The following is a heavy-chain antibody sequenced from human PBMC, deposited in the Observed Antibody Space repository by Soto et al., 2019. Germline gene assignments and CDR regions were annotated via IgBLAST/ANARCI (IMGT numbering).Heavy chain of an antibody. Sequence: QVQLVQSGAEVKKPGSSVKVSCKASGGTFSSYAISWVRQAPGQGLEWMGGIIPIFGAANYAQKFQGRVTITADESTSTAYMELSSLRSEDTAMYYCARENPGVVITPQYFDYWGQGTLVTVSS. CDR3: ARENPGVVITPQYFDY. V-gene: IGHV1-69*01. J-gene: IGHJ4*02. CDR1: GGTFSSYA. CDR2: IIPIFGAA. D-gene: IGHD3-22*01.